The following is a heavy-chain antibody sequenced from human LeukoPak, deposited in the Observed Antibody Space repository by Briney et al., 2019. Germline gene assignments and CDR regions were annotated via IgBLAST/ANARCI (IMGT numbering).Heavy chain of an antibody. J-gene: IGHJ4*02. V-gene: IGHV1-2*02. CDR3: ARMGRYYDSSGSPAY. CDR2: INPNSGGT. D-gene: IGHD3-22*01. CDR1: GYTFTGYY. Sequence: ASVKVSCKASGYTFTGYYMHWVRQAPGQGLEWMGWINPNSGGTNYAQKFQGRVTMTRDTSISTAYMELSRLRSDDTAVYYCARMGRYYDSSGSPAYRGQGTLVTVSS.